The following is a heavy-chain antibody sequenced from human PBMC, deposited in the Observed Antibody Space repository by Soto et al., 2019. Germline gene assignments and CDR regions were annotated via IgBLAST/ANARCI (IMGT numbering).Heavy chain of an antibody. CDR3: AKVGRMVATLVDY. D-gene: IGHD5-12*01. Sequence: EVQLLESGGGLVQPGGSLRLSCAASGFTFSSYAMSWVRQPPGKGLEWVSAISGSGGGTYYADSVKGRFTISRDNSKNSLYLQMNSLRAEDTAVYYCAKVGRMVATLVDYWGQGTLVTVSS. J-gene: IGHJ4*02. CDR1: GFTFSSYA. V-gene: IGHV3-23*01. CDR2: ISGSGGGT.